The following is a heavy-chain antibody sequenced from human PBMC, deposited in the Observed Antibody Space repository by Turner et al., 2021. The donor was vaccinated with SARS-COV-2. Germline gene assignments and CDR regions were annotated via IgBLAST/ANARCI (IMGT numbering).Heavy chain of an antibody. J-gene: IGHJ6*02. CDR1: GGSISSRSYF. D-gene: IGHD5-18*01. CDR2: IYYSGSA. Sequence: QLQLQESGPGLVKPSETLCLTCTVYGGSISSRSYFWGWIRQPPGKGLELIGNIYYSGSAYYNPSLKSRFTISVDPSKNQFSLKLTSVTAADTAVYYCARLMDTAMDYYGTDVWGQGTTVTVSS. V-gene: IGHV4-39*01. CDR3: ARLMDTAMDYYGTDV.